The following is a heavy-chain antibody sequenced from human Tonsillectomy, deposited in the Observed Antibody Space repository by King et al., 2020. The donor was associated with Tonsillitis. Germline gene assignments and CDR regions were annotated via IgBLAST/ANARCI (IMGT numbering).Heavy chain of an antibody. CDR3: ARIYPSGSVGAFDI. CDR1: GFSLSTSGMS. Sequence: TLKESGPALVKPTQTLTLTCTFSGFSLSTSGMSVSWIRQPPGKALEWLARIDWDDDKFYTTSLKTRLTISKDTSKNPVVLTVTNMDPVDTATYYFARIYPSGSVGAFDIWGQGPMVTVSS. V-gene: IGHV2-70*04. J-gene: IGHJ3*02. CDR2: IDWDDDK. D-gene: IGHD3-10*01.